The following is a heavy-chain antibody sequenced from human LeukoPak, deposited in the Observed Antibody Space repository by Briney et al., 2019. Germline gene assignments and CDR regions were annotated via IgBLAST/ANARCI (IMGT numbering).Heavy chain of an antibody. J-gene: IGHJ3*02. D-gene: IGHD6-19*01. V-gene: IGHV4-59*01. Sequence: PSETLSLTCTVSGGSISSYYWSWIRQPPGKGQEWIGYIYYSGSTNYNPSLKSRVTISVDTSKNQFSLKLSSVTAADTAVYYCARSSGWYSAFDIWGQGTMVTVSS. CDR3: ARSSGWYSAFDI. CDR2: IYYSGST. CDR1: GGSISSYY.